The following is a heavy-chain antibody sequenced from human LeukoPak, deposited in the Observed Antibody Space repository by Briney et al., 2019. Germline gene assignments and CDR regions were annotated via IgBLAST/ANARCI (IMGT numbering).Heavy chain of an antibody. CDR1: GFTFSNYA. J-gene: IGHJ4*02. Sequence: GGSLRLSCVASGFTFSNYAMNWVRQAPGKGLEWVANIREDGSEKYYVDSVKGRFTVSRDNAKNSLYLQVNSLRAEDTAVYYCAGVLTGEGGDYWGQGTLVTVSS. CDR2: IREDGSEK. CDR3: AGVLTGEGGDY. V-gene: IGHV3-7*01. D-gene: IGHD7-27*01.